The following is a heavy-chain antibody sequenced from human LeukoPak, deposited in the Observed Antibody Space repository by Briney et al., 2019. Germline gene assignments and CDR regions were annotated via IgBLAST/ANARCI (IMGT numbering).Heavy chain of an antibody. J-gene: IGHJ3*02. Sequence: PGGSLRLSCAASGFTVSGNYMSWVRQAPGKGLEWVSVIYSGGRAYYANSVKGRFTISRDNSKNTLYLQMNSLRAEDTAVYYCAKDRSSGWYNNNAFDIWGQGTMVTVSS. V-gene: IGHV3-66*01. CDR2: IYSGGRA. D-gene: IGHD6-19*01. CDR3: AKDRSSGWYNNNAFDI. CDR1: GFTVSGNY.